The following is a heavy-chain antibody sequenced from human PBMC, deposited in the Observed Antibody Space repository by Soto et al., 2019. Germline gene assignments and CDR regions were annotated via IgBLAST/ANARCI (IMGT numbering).Heavy chain of an antibody. CDR3: ARDAAPYSYGYDY. Sequence: QVQLQESGPGLVKPSETLSLTCTVSGGSVSSGSYYWSWIRQPPGKGLEWIGYIYYSGSTNYSPSLKSRVTISVDTSKNQFSLKLSSVTAADTAVYYCARDAAPYSYGYDYWGQGTLVTVSS. V-gene: IGHV4-61*01. D-gene: IGHD5-18*01. J-gene: IGHJ4*02. CDR1: GGSVSSGSYY. CDR2: IYYSGST.